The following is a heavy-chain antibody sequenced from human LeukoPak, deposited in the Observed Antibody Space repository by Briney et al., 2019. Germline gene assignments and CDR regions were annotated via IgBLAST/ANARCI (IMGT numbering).Heavy chain of an antibody. J-gene: IGHJ4*02. CDR3: ARDGWESGDY. V-gene: IGHV3-48*04. Sequence: GGSLRLSCAASGFTFSTYKMNWVRQAPGKGLEWVSYITSSSSTIYYADSVKGRFTISRDNAKNSLYLQMNSLRAEDTAVYYCARDGWESGDYWGQGTLVTVSS. D-gene: IGHD1-26*01. CDR2: ITSSSSTI. CDR1: GFTFSTYK.